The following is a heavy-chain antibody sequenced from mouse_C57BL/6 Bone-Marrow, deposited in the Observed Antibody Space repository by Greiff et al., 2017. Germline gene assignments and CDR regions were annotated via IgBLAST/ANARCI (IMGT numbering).Heavy chain of an antibody. CDR3: VGGNSSNNDYYAMDY. D-gene: IGHD2-5*01. CDR2: IRSKSSNYAT. Sequence: DVQLVQPGGGLVQPKGSLKLSCAASGFTFTTYAMHWVRQAPGPGFEWVARIRSKSSNYATYYADSVKDRFTISRDASQSMLNRQINNLKTKNTAKYECVGGNSSNNDYYAMDYWGEGTSVTVSS. CDR1: GFTFTTYA. J-gene: IGHJ4*01. V-gene: IGHV10-3*01.